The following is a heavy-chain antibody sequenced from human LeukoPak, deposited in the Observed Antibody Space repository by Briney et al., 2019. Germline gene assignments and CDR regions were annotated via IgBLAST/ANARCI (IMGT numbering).Heavy chain of an antibody. D-gene: IGHD3-16*01. CDR3: ARIEQGEYYFDY. CDR1: GYTFTGYY. CDR2: INPNSGGT. V-gene: IGHV1-2*06. J-gene: IGHJ4*02. Sequence: GASVKVSCKASGYTFTGYYMHWVRQAPGQGLEWMGRINPNSGGTNYAQKFQGRVTMTRDTSISTAYMELSRLRSDDTAVYYCARIEQGEYYFDYWGQGTLVTVSS.